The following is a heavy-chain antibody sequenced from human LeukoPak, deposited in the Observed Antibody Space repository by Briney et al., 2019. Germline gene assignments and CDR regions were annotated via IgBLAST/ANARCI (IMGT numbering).Heavy chain of an antibody. D-gene: IGHD5-12*01. CDR1: GGSVSSDDYY. CDR2: IYYSGST. Sequence: SETLSLTCTVSGGSVSSDDYYWSWIRQPPGKGPEWIGYIYYSGSTHYNPSLKSRVIISVDTSKNQFSLKLTSVTAADTAVYYCARGRRGYAVDYWGQGTLVTVSS. J-gene: IGHJ4*02. V-gene: IGHV4-30-4*01. CDR3: ARGRRGYAVDY.